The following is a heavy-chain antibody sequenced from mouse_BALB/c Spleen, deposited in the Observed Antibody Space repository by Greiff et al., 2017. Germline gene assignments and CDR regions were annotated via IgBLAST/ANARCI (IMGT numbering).Heavy chain of an antibody. D-gene: IGHD2-1*01. CDR1: GFTFSSFG. J-gene: IGHJ2*01. CDR3: ARDGKTAFDY. V-gene: IGHV5-17*02. Sequence: EVQGVESGGGLVQPGGSRKLSCAASGFTFSSFGMHWVRQAPEKGLEWVAYISSGSSTIYYADTVKGRFTISRDNPKNTLFLQMTSLRSEDTAMYYCARDGKTAFDYWGEGTTLTVSS. CDR2: ISSGSSTI.